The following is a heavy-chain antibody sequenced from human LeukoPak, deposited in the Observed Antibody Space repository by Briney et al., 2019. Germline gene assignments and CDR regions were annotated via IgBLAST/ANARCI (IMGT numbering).Heavy chain of an antibody. CDR3: ARDRYDYVWGSYRYTDMFSDY. CDR2: IKQDGSEK. V-gene: IGHV3-7*01. D-gene: IGHD3-16*02. CDR1: GFTFSSYW. J-gene: IGHJ4*02. Sequence: GGSLRLSCAASGFTFSSYWMSWVRQAPGKGLEWVANIKQDGSEKYYVDSVKGRFTISRDNAKNSLYLQMNSLRAEDTAVYYCARDRYDYVWGSYRYTDMFSDYWGQGTLVTVSS.